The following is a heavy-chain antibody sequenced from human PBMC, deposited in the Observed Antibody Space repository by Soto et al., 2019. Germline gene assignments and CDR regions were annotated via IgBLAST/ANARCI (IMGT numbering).Heavy chain of an antibody. CDR2: ISGNGGYT. Sequence: GGSLRLSCAASGCTFSGCARTWIRQSPGKGLEWVSTISGNGGYTYYSDSVRGRFTISRDNSKKTLYLQMDSLRADDTAVFYCAKGKANTVFGVDTLFDSWGKGTQVTVSS. CDR1: GCTFSGCA. D-gene: IGHD3-3*01. CDR3: AKGKANTVFGVDTLFDS. V-gene: IGHV3-23*01. J-gene: IGHJ4*02.